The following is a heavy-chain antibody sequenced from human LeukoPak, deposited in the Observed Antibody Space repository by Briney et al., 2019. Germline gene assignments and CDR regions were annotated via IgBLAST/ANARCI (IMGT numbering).Heavy chain of an antibody. V-gene: IGHV3-30*04. CDR1: GFIFSNYA. CDR3: ARGAPPDV. CDR2: ISHDGTDK. J-gene: IGHJ6*04. Sequence: GSLRLSCAASGFIFSNYAMYWVRQAPGKGLEGVAVISHDGTDKYYSDSVKGRFTISRDNSKNTLYLQMNSLRPEDTAVYYCARGAPPDVWGKGTTVTVSS.